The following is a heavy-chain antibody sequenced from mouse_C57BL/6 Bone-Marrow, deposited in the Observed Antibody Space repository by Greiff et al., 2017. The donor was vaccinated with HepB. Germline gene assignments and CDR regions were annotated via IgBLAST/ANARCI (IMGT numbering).Heavy chain of an antibody. J-gene: IGHJ2*01. CDR2: INPNNGGT. CDR1: GYTFTDYN. V-gene: IGHV1-22*01. CDR3: ARGYYYGSSSLKDY. Sequence: DVKLVESGPELVKPGASVKMSCKASGYTFTDYNMHWVKQSHGKSLEWIGYINPNNGGTSYNQKFKGKATLTVNKFSSTAYMELRSLTSEDSAVYYCARGYYYGSSSLKDYWGQGTTLTVSS. D-gene: IGHD1-1*01.